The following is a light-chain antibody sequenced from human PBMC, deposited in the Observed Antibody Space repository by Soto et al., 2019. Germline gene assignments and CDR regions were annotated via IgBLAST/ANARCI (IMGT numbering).Light chain of an antibody. CDR1: QSVFFSFNNKDY. CDR3: QQYYNIPKT. J-gene: IGKJ1*01. Sequence: DIVMTQSPDSLAVSLGGRATINCKSSQSVFFSFNNKDYVAWYQQKPGQPPKLLIYWSSIRESGVPARFSGSGSGTDFTPTNNSPQSEDVSVYDCQQYYNIPKTVGHRTMVEIK. CDR2: WSS. V-gene: IGKV4-1*01.